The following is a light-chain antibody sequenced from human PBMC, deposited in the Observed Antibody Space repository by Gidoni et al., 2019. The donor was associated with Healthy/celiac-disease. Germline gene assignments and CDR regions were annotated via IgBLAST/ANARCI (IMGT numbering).Light chain of an antibody. V-gene: IGKV3-15*01. CDR1: QSVNSN. CDR2: VAS. Sequence: EMVMTQSPATLSVSPGERATLSCRASQSVNSNLAWYQRKRGQAPRLLIYVASTRATGIPARFSGSGSGTEFTLTISSLQSEDFAVYYCQQYNNWPYTFGQGTKLEIK. CDR3: QQYNNWPYT. J-gene: IGKJ2*01.